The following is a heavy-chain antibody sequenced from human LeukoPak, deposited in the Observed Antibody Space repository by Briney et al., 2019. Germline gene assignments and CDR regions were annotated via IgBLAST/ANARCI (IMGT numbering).Heavy chain of an antibody. CDR2: MNPNSGTT. CDR1: GYSFISYD. D-gene: IGHD1-14*01. Sequence: ASVKVSCKASGYSFISYDINWVRQATGQGLEWLGWMNPNSGTTGYAQNFQGRVSMTRDTAISTANPELSNLRSDDTAVYFCARKPARTGDFDYWGQGTLVTASS. J-gene: IGHJ4*02. V-gene: IGHV1-8*01. CDR3: ARKPARTGDFDY.